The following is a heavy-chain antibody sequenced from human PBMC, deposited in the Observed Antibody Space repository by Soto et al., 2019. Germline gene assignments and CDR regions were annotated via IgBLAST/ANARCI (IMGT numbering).Heavy chain of an antibody. Sequence: GASVKVSCKASGYTFTSYYMHWVRQAPGQGLEWMGIINPSGGSTSYAQKFQGRVTMTRDTSTSTVYMELSSLRSEDTAVYYCARVAPNIVVVPAAMDDYSNDFLWFFLSSYYYMDVWGKGTTVTVSS. D-gene: IGHD2-2*01. CDR2: INPSGGST. CDR1: GYTFTSYY. V-gene: IGHV1-46*03. J-gene: IGHJ6*03. CDR3: ARVAPNIVVVPAAMDDYSNDFLWFFLSSYYYMDV.